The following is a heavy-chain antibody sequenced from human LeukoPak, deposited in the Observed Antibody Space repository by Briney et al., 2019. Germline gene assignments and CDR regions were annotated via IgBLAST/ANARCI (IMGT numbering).Heavy chain of an antibody. V-gene: IGHV4-59*01. CDR2: ISYTGST. CDR3: AKTAKYYYGSETYYFFEY. CDR1: GGSISRYY. J-gene: IGHJ4*02. Sequence: SETLSLTCTVSGGSISRYYWSWIRQPPGNGLEWIGYISYTGSTTYNSSLKSRVTISLDTSQNQFSLKLTSVTPADTAVYYCAKTAKYYYGSETYYFFEYGGQGTLVTVSA. D-gene: IGHD3-10*01.